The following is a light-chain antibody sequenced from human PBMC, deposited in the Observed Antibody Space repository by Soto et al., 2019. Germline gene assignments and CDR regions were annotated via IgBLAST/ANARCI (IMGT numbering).Light chain of an antibody. Sequence: DIQVTQSPSTLSASIGDRVTITCRASQSISWWLAWYQQKPGKAPKLLIYKASTLESGVPSRFSGSGSGTEFTLTISSLQSDDIATYYCQQYNSYPNTFGQGPSWRSN. CDR1: QSISWW. V-gene: IGKV1-5*03. J-gene: IGKJ2*01. CDR2: KAS. CDR3: QQYNSYPNT.